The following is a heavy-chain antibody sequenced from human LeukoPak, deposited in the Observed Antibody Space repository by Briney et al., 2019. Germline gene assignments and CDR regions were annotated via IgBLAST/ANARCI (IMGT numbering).Heavy chain of an antibody. J-gene: IGHJ4*02. CDR3: ARDRGGVGATRYYFDY. D-gene: IGHD1-26*01. CDR1: GYTFTSYY. Sequence: ASVKVSCKASGYTFTSYYMHWVRQAPGQGLEWMGIINPSGGSTSYAQKFQGRVTMTRDTSTSTVYMELSSLRSEDTAVYYCARDRGGVGATRYYFDYWGQGTLVTVSS. V-gene: IGHV1-46*01. CDR2: INPSGGST.